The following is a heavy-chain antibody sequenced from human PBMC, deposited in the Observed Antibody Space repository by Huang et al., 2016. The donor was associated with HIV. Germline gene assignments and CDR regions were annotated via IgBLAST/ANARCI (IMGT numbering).Heavy chain of an antibody. Sequence: EVQVVESGGGLVQRGGSLRLSCAASGFTFGDYWMSWVRQAPGKGLEWVANIKQAGTEKYYVDSVNGRFTISRDNAKNSLYLHMNSLRDEDTAVYYCARDQVMGDYVFDYWGQGTLVTVSS. CDR1: GFTFGDYW. D-gene: IGHD3-16*01. V-gene: IGHV3-7*01. J-gene: IGHJ4*02. CDR3: ARDQVMGDYVFDY. CDR2: IKQAGTEK.